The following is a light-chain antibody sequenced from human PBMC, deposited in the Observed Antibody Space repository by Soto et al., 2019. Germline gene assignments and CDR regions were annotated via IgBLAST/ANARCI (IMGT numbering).Light chain of an antibody. CDR1: SSDVGGYNY. Sequence: QSVLTQPPSASGSPGQSVTISCTGTSSDVGGYNYVSWYQQHPGKAPKLMIYEVSKRPSGVPDRFSGSKSGNTASLTVSGLQAEVEADYYCSSYAGSNNFPVVFGGGTKVTVL. J-gene: IGLJ2*01. CDR3: SSYAGSNNFPVV. CDR2: EVS. V-gene: IGLV2-8*01.